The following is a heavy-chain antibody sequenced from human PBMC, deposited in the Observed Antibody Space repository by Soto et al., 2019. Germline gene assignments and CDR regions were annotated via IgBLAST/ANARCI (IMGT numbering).Heavy chain of an antibody. Sequence: PGGSLRLSCAASGLTVSSNYMSWVRQAPGKGLEWVSVIYRGGSTYYADSVKGRFTISRDNSKNTLYLKMNSLRAENTAVYYCARDSCSGVSCYSVPYYYGMDLWCQGTTVTVSS. CDR3: ARDSCSGVSCYSVPYYYGMDL. CDR1: GLTVSSNY. D-gene: IGHD2-15*01. J-gene: IGHJ6*02. V-gene: IGHV3-53*01. CDR2: IYRGGST.